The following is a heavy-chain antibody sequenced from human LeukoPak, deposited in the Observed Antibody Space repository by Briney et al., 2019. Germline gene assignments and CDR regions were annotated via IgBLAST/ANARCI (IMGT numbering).Heavy chain of an antibody. CDR3: ARGALGATFWFDP. J-gene: IGHJ5*02. CDR2: INHSGST. CDR1: GGSFSGYY. D-gene: IGHD1-26*01. V-gene: IGHV4-34*01. Sequence: SETLSLTCAVYGGSFSGYYWSWIRQPPGKGLEWIGEINHSGSTNYNPSLKSRVTISVDTSKNQFSLKLSSATAADTAVYYCARGALGATFWFDPWGQGTLVTVSS.